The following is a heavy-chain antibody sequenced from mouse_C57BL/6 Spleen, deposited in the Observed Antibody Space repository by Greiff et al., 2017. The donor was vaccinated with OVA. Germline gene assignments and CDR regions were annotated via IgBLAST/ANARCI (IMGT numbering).Heavy chain of an antibody. J-gene: IGHJ4*01. V-gene: IGHV3-6*01. D-gene: IGHD1-1*01. CDR2: ISYDGSN. Sequence: ESGPGLVKPSQSLSLTCSVTGYSITSGYYWNWIRQFPGNKLEWMGYISYDGSNNYNPSLKNRISITRDTSKNQFFLKLNSVTTEDTATYYCARATVASMDYWGQGTSVTVSS. CDR3: ARATVASMDY. CDR1: GYSITSGYY.